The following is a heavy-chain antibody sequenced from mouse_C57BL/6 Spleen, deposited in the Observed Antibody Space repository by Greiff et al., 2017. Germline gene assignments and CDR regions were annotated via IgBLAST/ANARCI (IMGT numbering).Heavy chain of an antibody. V-gene: IGHV1-80*01. CDR1: GYAFSSYW. CDR3: ARWLEYYYAMDY. CDR2: IYPGDGDT. Sequence: QVQLQQSGAELVKPGASVKISCKASGYAFSSYWMNWVKQRPGKGLEWIGQIYPGDGDTNYNGKFKGKATLTVDKSSSTAYMQLSSLTSEDSAVYFCARWLEYYYAMDYWGQGTSVTVSS. J-gene: IGHJ4*01. D-gene: IGHD2-2*01.